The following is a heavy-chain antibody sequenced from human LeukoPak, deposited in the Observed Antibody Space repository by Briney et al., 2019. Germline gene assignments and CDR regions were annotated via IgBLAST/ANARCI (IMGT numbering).Heavy chain of an antibody. CDR1: GGSISSSSYY. CDR2: IYYGGST. J-gene: IGHJ2*01. D-gene: IGHD3-22*01. V-gene: IGHV4-39*01. CDR3: ARQTYYYDSSGHPYWYFDL. Sequence: SETLSLTCTVSGGSISSSSYYWGWIRQPPGKGLEWIGNIYYGGSTYYNPSLKSRLTMSVDTSKNQFSLKLSSVTVADTAIYYCARQTYYYDSSGHPYWYFDLWGRGTLVTVSS.